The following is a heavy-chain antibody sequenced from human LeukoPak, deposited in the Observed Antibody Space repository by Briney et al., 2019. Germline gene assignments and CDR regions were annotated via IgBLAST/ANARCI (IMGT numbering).Heavy chain of an antibody. CDR2: INPDSGGT. V-gene: IGHV1-2*02. CDR1: GYTFTDYY. CDR3: ARRALFGDSGYDYSWFDP. D-gene: IGHD5-12*01. J-gene: IGHJ5*02. Sequence: ASVKVSCKASGYTFTDYYMHWVRQAPGQGFEWMGWINPDSGGTNYAQKFQGRVAMTRDTSISTAYMELSRLRSNDTAVYYCARRALFGDSGYDYSWFDPWGQGTLVTVSS.